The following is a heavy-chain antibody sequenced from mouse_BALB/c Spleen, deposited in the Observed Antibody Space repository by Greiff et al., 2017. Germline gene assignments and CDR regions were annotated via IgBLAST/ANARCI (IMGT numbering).Heavy chain of an antibody. CDR3: ASPSYGSSRAWFAY. J-gene: IGHJ3*01. CDR1: GYTFTSYV. V-gene: IGHV1-14*01. D-gene: IGHD1-1*01. Sequence: VQLQQSGPELVKPGASVKMSCKASGYTFTSYVMHWVKQKPGQGLEWIGYINPYNDGTKYNEKFKGKATLTSDKSSSTAYMELSSLTSEDSAVYYCASPSYGSSRAWFAYWGQGTLVTVSA. CDR2: INPYNDGT.